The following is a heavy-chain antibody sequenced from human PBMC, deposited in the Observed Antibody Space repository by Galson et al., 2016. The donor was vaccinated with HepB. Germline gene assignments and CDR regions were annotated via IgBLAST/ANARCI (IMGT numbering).Heavy chain of an antibody. CDR1: GASLSSGAYH. V-gene: IGHV4-61*08. CDR2: TYYGDGT. Sequence: SETLSLTCTVSGASLSSGAYHWAWIRQPAGKGLECMGHTYYGDGTRYNPSLGGRVTISIDTSTNQLLLTLASVNAADTAVYYCSRDLQQLGQRGNYDLGVWGQGTTVTVS. J-gene: IGHJ6*02. D-gene: IGHD6-13*01. CDR3: SRDLQQLGQRGNYDLGV.